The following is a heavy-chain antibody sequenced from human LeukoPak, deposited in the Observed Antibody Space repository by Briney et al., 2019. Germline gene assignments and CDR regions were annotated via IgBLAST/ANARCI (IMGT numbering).Heavy chain of an antibody. CDR3: AREDGTAMDNAFDI. V-gene: IGHV4-38-2*02. CDR2: IYYTGST. D-gene: IGHD5-18*01. Sequence: PSETLSLTCTVSGYSINSGYYWAWIRQPPGKGPEWIGSIYYTGSTYHNPSLKSRVTISEDPSKNQFSLKLRSVTAADTAVYYCAREDGTAMDNAFDIWSQGTMVTVSS. J-gene: IGHJ3*02. CDR1: GYSINSGYY.